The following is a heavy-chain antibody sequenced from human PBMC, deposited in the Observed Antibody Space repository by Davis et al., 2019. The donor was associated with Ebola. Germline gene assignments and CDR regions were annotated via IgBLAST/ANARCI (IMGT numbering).Heavy chain of an antibody. CDR1: GFSLSTSGVG. Sequence: SGPTLVKPTETLTLTCTFSGFSLSTSGVGVGWIRQPPGKALEWLALIYWDDDKRYSPSLKTRLTISKDTSKNQVVLTMTNMDPVDTATYYCARIVRHCTGGVCYTYYYGMDVWGQGTTVTVSS. J-gene: IGHJ6*02. CDR3: ARIVRHCTGGVCYTYYYGMDV. D-gene: IGHD2-8*02. CDR2: IYWDDDK. V-gene: IGHV2-5*02.